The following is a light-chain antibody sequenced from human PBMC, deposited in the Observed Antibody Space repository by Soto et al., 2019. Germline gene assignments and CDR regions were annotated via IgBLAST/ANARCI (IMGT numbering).Light chain of an antibody. V-gene: IGLV1-44*01. CDR1: GSSIGTNT. Sequence: QSVLTQPPSASGTPGQSVSISCSGSGSSIGTNTVNWYRQLPGTAPKLLIYGNNQRPSGVPDRFSGFKSGTSASLAISGLQSEDEAEYYCAAWDGSLNNVLFGGGTKVTVL. J-gene: IGLJ2*01. CDR3: AAWDGSLNNVL. CDR2: GNN.